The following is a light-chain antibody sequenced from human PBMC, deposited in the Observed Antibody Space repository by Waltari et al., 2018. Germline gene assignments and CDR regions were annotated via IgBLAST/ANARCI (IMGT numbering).Light chain of an antibody. CDR1: RSNIGSNS. Sequence: QSPLTQPPSISGAPGQRVTISCSGGRSNIGSNSVNWYAQVPGTTPKLLMYRSDQRPSGVSDRFSGSKSGTSASLAITGLLSADEADYICATWDDSLNAWIFGGGTRLTVL. V-gene: IGLV1-44*01. CDR2: RSD. J-gene: IGLJ2*01. CDR3: ATWDDSLNAWI.